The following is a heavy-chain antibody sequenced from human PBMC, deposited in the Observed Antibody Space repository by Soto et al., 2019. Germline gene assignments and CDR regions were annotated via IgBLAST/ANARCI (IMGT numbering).Heavy chain of an antibody. D-gene: IGHD6-13*01. CDR3: ARAAIAAAGTFWFDP. V-gene: IGHV1-18*01. J-gene: IGHJ5*02. CDR1: GYTFTSYG. Sequence: ASVKVSCKASGYTFTSYGISWVRQAPGQGLEWMGWISAYNGNTNYAQKLQGRVTMTTDTSTSTAYMELRSLRSDDTAVYYCARAAIAAAGTFWFDPWGQGTLVTVSS. CDR2: ISAYNGNT.